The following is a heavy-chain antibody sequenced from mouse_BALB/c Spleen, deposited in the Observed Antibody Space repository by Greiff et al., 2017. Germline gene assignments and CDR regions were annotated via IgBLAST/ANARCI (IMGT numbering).Heavy chain of an antibody. Sequence: VKLMESGPGLVAPSQSLSITCTVSGFSLTSYGVHWVRQPPGKGLEWLGVIWAGGSTNYNSALMSRLSISKDNSKSQVFLKMNSLQTDDTAMYYCARERGFDYYAMDYWGQGTSVTVSS. CDR1: GFSLTSYG. V-gene: IGHV2-9*02. CDR2: IWAGGST. J-gene: IGHJ4*01. CDR3: ARERGFDYYAMDY.